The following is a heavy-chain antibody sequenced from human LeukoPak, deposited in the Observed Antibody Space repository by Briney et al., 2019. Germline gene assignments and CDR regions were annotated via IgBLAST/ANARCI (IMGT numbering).Heavy chain of an antibody. CDR2: INHSGST. J-gene: IGHJ6*02. D-gene: IGHD4-23*01. CDR1: GGSFSGYY. V-gene: IGHV4-34*01. Sequence: SETLSLTCAVYGGSFSGYYWSWIRQPPGKGLEWIGEINHSGSTNYNPSLKSRVTISVDTPKNQFSLKLSSVTAADTAVYYCASTVVTQYYYYYYGMDVWGQGTTVTVSS. CDR3: ASTVVTQYYYYYYGMDV.